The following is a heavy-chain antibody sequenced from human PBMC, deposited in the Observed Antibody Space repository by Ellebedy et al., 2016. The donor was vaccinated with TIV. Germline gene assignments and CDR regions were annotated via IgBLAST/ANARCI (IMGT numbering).Heavy chain of an antibody. J-gene: IGHJ4*02. V-gene: IGHV5-51*01. CDR1: GYSFTSYW. CDR2: IYPGDSDT. CDR3: ARRAARPYYFDY. D-gene: IGHD6-6*01. Sequence: KVSXKGSGYSFTSYWIGWVRQMPGKGLEWMGIIYPGDSDTRYSPSFQGQVTISADKSISTAYLQWSSLKASDTAMYYCARRAARPYYFDYWGQGTLVTVSS.